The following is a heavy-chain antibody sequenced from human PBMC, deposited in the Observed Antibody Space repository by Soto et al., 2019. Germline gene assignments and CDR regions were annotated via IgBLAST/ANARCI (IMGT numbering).Heavy chain of an antibody. CDR3: ARDFSPRSTVLGLVANYAFDI. J-gene: IGHJ3*02. D-gene: IGHD3-3*01. CDR1: GFSFSECS. V-gene: IGHV3-21*06. Sequence: VGSLRLSCAASGFSFSECSMNWVRQAPGKGLEWVSFISSSSSYIYYADSVKGRFTISRDNAKNSLSLQMNSLRAEDTAVYYCARDFSPRSTVLGLVANYAFDIWCQGTMVTVSS. CDR2: ISSSSSYI.